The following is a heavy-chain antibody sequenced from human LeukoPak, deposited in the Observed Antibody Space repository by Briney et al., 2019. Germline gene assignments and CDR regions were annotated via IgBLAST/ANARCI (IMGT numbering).Heavy chain of an antibody. CDR1: GFIFNTYG. D-gene: IGHD1-1*01. Sequence: PGGSLRLSCAISGFIFNTYGMNWVRQTPGKGLEWVSTFSGGDGQTFYADSVKGRFTISRDSSRNTVSLQMNSLRVEDTAVYYCARGIYWSLDSWGQGTLVTVS. CDR2: FSGGDGQT. V-gene: IGHV3-23*01. CDR3: ARGIYWSLDS. J-gene: IGHJ4*02.